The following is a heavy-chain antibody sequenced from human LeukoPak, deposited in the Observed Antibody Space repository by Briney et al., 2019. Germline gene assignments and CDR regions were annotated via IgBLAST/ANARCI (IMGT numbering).Heavy chain of an antibody. CDR3: ARKYNDYGGWIDY. CDR1: GFISSSYW. J-gene: IGHJ4*02. D-gene: IGHD4-17*01. V-gene: IGHV3-48*01. CDR2: ISGRSSTI. Sequence: GGPLRPSCTASGFISSSYWMHWVRKPPGKGLERISYISGRSSTIYYADSVKGRFTISRDNAKTSLYMQMNSLRAEDTAVYYCARKYNDYGGWIDYWAQGTLVTVSS.